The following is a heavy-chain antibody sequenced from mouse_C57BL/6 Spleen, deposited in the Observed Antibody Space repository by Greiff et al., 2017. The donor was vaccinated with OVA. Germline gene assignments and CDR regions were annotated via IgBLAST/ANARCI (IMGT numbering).Heavy chain of an antibody. Sequence: QVQLQQPGAELVRPGSSVKLSCKASGYTFTSYWMDWVKQRLGQGLEWIGNIYPSDSETHYNQKFKDKATLTVDKSSSTAYMQLSSLTSEDSAVYYCARRDSSGSWFAYWGQGTLVTVSA. CDR2: IYPSDSET. J-gene: IGHJ3*01. D-gene: IGHD3-2*02. CDR3: ARRDSSGSWFAY. CDR1: GYTFTSYW. V-gene: IGHV1-61*01.